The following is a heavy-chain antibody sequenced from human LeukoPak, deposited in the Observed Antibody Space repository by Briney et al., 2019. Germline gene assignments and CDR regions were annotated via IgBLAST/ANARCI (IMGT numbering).Heavy chain of an antibody. Sequence: PSETLSLTCAVYGGSFSGYYWSWIRQPPGKGLEWIGEINHSGCTNYNPSLKSRVTISVDTSKNQFSLKLSSVTAADTAVYYCARGAVAVPAASAYYYYYMDVWGKGTTVTVSS. J-gene: IGHJ6*03. CDR3: ARGAVAVPAASAYYYYYMDV. CDR2: INHSGCT. D-gene: IGHD2-2*01. CDR1: GGSFSGYY. V-gene: IGHV4-34*01.